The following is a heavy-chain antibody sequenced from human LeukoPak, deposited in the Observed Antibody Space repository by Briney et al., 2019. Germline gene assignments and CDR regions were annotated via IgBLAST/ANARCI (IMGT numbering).Heavy chain of an antibody. Sequence: SETLTLTCTVSGDSISSYCWSWIRQPPGKGLEWIGYIYYSGSTNYNPSLNSRVTISVDTSKNQFSLKLTSVTAADTAVYYCARAGTVLGAEFDYWGHRKLVTVSS. CDR1: GDSISSYC. CDR2: IYYSGST. J-gene: IGHJ4*01. D-gene: IGHD2-8*02. V-gene: IGHV4-59*01. CDR3: ARAGTVLGAEFDY.